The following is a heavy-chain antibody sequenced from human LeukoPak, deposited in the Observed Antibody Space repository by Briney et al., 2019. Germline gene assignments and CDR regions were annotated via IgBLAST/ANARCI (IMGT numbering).Heavy chain of an antibody. J-gene: IGHJ4*02. D-gene: IGHD2-2*01. CDR3: ASGLLWGEAFDY. CDR1: GYTFTSYD. Sequence: ASVKVSCKASGYTFTSYDINWVRQATGQGLEWMGWMNPNSGNTGYAQKFQGRVTITRNTSISTAYMELSSLRSEDTAVYYCASGLLWGEAFDYWGQGTLVTVSS. V-gene: IGHV1-8*03. CDR2: MNPNSGNT.